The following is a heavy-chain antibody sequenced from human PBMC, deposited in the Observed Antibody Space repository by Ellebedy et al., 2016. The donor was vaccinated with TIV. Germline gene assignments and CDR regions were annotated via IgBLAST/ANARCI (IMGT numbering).Heavy chain of an antibody. V-gene: IGHV4-31*03. D-gene: IGHD3-10*01. CDR2: SDYSGST. CDR3: ARGGSTVRGVIGY. J-gene: IGHJ4*02. Sequence: MPSETLSLTCTVSGGSITSEAYYWSWLRQYPGKGLEWIGFSDYSGSTNYNSSLKGRVEISIEKSTNQFSLKLTSVTAADTAVYFCARGGSTVRGVIGYWGQGTLVTVSS. CDR1: GGSITSEAYY.